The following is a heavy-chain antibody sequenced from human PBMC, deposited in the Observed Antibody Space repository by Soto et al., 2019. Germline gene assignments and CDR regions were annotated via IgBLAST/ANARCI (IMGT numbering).Heavy chain of an antibody. V-gene: IGHV3-21*01. CDR1: GFTFSGDA. CDR3: VRDYVMDV. Sequence: GGSLRLSCAASGFTFSGDAMNWVRQAPGKGLEWVSSISTTSTYIYYAESVKGRFTISRDNANNSLHLQMNSLRAEDTAVYYCVRDYVMDVLGQGTTVTVSS. D-gene: IGHD3-10*02. CDR2: ISTTSTYI. J-gene: IGHJ6*02.